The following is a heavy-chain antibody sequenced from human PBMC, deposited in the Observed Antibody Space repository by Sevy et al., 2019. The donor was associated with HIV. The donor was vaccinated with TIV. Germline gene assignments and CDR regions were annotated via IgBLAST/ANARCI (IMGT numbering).Heavy chain of an antibody. D-gene: IGHD1-1*01. J-gene: IGHJ4*02. V-gene: IGHV4-59*01. CDR2: LYFTGNT. CDR3: ARDSTTRPRVLDY. Sequence: SETLSLTCSVTGGSISRYFWTLVRQSPGKGLELIGNLYFTGNTDYSPSLKSRVTLSLDTSKSQFSLTLKSVTAADTAIYFCARDSTTRPRVLDYWGQGTLVTVSS. CDR1: GGSISRYF.